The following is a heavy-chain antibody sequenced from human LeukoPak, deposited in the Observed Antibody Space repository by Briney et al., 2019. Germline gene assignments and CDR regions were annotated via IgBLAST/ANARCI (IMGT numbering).Heavy chain of an antibody. CDR2: ITEDGSLK. V-gene: IGHV3-7*01. CDR3: ATLSGVPEY. CDR1: GGSISSSSYY. J-gene: IGHJ4*02. Sequence: PSETLSLTCTVSGGSISSSSYYWGWIRQPPGKGLEWVAYITEDGSLKYYVDYVKGRFTISRDNAKNSLYLQMSSLRAEDTAVYYCATLSGVPEYWGQGTLVAVSS. D-gene: IGHD2-8*01.